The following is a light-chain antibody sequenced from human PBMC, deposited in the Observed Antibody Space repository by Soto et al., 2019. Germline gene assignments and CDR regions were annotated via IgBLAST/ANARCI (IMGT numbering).Light chain of an antibody. V-gene: IGKV1-5*03. J-gene: IGKJ4*01. CDR2: KAS. CDR3: QQYNFYPLT. CDR1: QSISSW. Sequence: DLQMTQSPSTLSASVGDRVTITCRASQSISSWLAWYQQKPGKAPNLLIYKASSLESEVPSRFSGSGSGTEFTLTISSLQPDDFATYYCQQYNFYPLTFGGGTKVEIK.